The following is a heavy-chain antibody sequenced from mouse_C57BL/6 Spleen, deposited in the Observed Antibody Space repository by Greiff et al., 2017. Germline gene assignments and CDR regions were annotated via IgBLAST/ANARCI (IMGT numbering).Heavy chain of an antibody. J-gene: IGHJ4*01. D-gene: IGHD2-4*01. CDR3: ARNYDYGVGYAMDY. CDR2: ISSGSSTI. V-gene: IGHV5-17*01. CDR1: GFTFSDYG. Sequence: EVMLVESGGGLVKPGGSLKLSCAASGFTFSDYGMHWVRQAPEQGLEWVAYISSGSSTIYYADTVKGRFTSTRDNAKNTLFLQMTSLRYEDTAMYYCARNYDYGVGYAMDYWGQGTSVTVSS.